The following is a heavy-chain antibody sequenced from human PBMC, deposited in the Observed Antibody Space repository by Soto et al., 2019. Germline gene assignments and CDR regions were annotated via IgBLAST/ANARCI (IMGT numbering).Heavy chain of an antibody. Sequence: HPGGSLRLSCAASGFTFSSYAMSWVRQAPGKGLEWVSAISGSGGSTYYADSVKGRFTISRDNSKNTLYLQMNSLRAEDTAVYYCAKVSFPWGIIGHFDYWGQGTLVTVSS. CDR3: AKVSFPWGIIGHFDY. D-gene: IGHD1-20*01. CDR2: ISGSGGST. CDR1: GFTFSSYA. J-gene: IGHJ4*02. V-gene: IGHV3-23*01.